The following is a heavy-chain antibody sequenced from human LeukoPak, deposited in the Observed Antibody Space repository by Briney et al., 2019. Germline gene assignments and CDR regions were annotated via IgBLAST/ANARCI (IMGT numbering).Heavy chain of an antibody. Sequence: SVKVSCKASGYTFTSYGISWVRQAPGQGLEWMGWIGTYKGNTNYAQMFQGRVTMTTDTSTSTAYMELKNLRSDDTAVYYCARTPGMVVVKTFYCMDVWGQGTTVTVSS. CDR3: ARTPGMVVVKTFYCMDV. D-gene: IGHD3-22*01. J-gene: IGHJ6*02. V-gene: IGHV1-18*01. CDR1: GYTFTSYG. CDR2: IGTYKGNT.